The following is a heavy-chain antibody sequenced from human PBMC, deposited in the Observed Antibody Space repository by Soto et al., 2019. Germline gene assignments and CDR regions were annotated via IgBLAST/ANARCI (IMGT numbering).Heavy chain of an antibody. CDR1: NGSISNYY. V-gene: IGHV4-4*07. CDR3: ARSGHKESWFDP. J-gene: IGHJ5*02. CDR2: VYSSGSA. Sequence: QVQLQESGPGLVKPSETLSLSCTVSNGSISNYYWNWIRRPAGKGLEWIGRVYSSGSASYNPSLRSGVTMSVDTSKNQFSLKLTSVTAADTAVYYCARSGHKESWFDPWGPGTLVTVSS. D-gene: IGHD6-25*01.